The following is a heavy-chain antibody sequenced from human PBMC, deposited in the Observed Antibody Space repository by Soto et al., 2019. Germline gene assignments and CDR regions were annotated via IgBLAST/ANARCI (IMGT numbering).Heavy chain of an antibody. CDR2: IIPIFGTA. J-gene: IGHJ6*02. CDR3: ARGYGSGSYYYYYYGMDV. V-gene: IGHV1-69*01. Sequence: QVQLVQSGAEVKKPGSSVKVSCKASGGTFSSYAIGWVRQAPGQGLEWMGGIIPIFGTANYAQKFQGRVTITADESTSTAYMELSSLRSEDTAVYYCARGYGSGSYYYYYYGMDVWGQGTTVTVSS. CDR1: GGTFSSYA. D-gene: IGHD3-10*01.